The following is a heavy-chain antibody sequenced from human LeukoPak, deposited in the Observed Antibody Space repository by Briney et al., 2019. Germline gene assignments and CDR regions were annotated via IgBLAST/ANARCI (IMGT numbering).Heavy chain of an antibody. Sequence: PGGSLRLSCAASGFTFSNYWMHWVRQAPGKGLAWVSRISGDGSRTSYADSVKGRFTISRDNAKNTLYLQMNSLRAEDTAIFYCARVRDGSGSFDYWGQGTLVTVSS. J-gene: IGHJ4*02. CDR3: ARVRDGSGSFDY. V-gene: IGHV3-74*01. D-gene: IGHD3-10*01. CDR1: GFTFSNYW. CDR2: ISGDGSRT.